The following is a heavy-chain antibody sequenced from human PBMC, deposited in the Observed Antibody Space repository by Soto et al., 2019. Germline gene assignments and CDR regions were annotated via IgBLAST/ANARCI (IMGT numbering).Heavy chain of an antibody. CDR2: ISYDGSNK. CDR3: AKALVVITTDWYFDL. J-gene: IGHJ2*01. CDR1: GFTFSSYG. V-gene: IGHV3-30*18. Sequence: GGSLRLSCAASGFTFSSYGMHWVRQAPGKGLEWVAVISYDGSNKYYADSVKGRFTISRDNSKNTLYLQMNSLSAEDTAVYYCAKALVVITTDWYFDLWGRGTLVTVSS. D-gene: IGHD3-22*01.